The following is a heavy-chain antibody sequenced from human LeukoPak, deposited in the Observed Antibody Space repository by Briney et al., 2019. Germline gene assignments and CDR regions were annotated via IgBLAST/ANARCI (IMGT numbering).Heavy chain of an antibody. CDR1: GVSFSDGRYY. D-gene: IGHD2-2*01. V-gene: IGHV4-31*03. Sequence: PSQTLSLTCNVSGVSFSDGRYYWAWLRQHPGKGVEWIGYKYYSGSANVNPSLKSRLTISIDTSKNQFSLQLSSVTAADTATYYCATPYCSSISCLDVFNMWGQGTRVTVSS. CDR2: KYYSGSA. CDR3: ATPYCSSISCLDVFNM. J-gene: IGHJ3*02.